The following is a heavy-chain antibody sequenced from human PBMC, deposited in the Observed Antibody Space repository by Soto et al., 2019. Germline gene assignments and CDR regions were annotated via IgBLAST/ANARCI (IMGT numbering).Heavy chain of an antibody. J-gene: IGHJ4*02. CDR1: GYTFTSYG. CDR2: ISAYNGNT. V-gene: IGHV1-18*01. Sequence: QVQLVQSGAEVKKPGASVKVSCKASGYTFTSYGFIWVRQAPGQGLEWMGWISAYNGNTNYAPKVQGRVTMTTDTSTTTAYTELRSLRSDDTAVYYCARDRGSYALDYWGPGTLVTVSS. D-gene: IGHD1-26*01. CDR3: ARDRGSYALDY.